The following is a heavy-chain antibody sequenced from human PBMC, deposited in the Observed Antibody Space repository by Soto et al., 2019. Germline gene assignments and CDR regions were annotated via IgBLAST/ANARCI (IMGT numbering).Heavy chain of an antibody. CDR2: DYHSRNT. J-gene: IGHJ6*02. D-gene: IGHD2-2*02. V-gene: IGHV4-4*02. Sequence: SEPLSLTCAVSGDSISSDKGCSWISQTPGKGLERIGEDYHSRNTNYNPSLKSRFTISVDTSKNQFSLKLSSVTAADTAVYYCASSTILSPLYGVDVWGQGTTVTVS. CDR1: GDSISSDKG. CDR3: ASSTILSPLYGVDV.